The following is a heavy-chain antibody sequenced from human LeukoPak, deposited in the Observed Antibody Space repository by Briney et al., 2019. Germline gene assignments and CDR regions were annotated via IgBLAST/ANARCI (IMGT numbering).Heavy chain of an antibody. Sequence: GGSLRLSCAASGFTFSSYWMSWVRQAPGKGLEWVAHIKQDGSEKYYVDSVKGRFTISRDNAKNSLYLQMNSLRAEDTAVYYCAGDRFMTTVKYYYYYYGMDVWGQGTTVTVSS. V-gene: IGHV3-7*03. CDR1: GFTFSSYW. CDR2: IKQDGSEK. D-gene: IGHD4-17*01. CDR3: AGDRFMTTVKYYYYYYGMDV. J-gene: IGHJ6*02.